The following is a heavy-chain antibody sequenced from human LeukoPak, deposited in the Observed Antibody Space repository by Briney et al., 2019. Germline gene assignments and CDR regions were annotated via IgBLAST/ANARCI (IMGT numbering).Heavy chain of an antibody. CDR1: GGSISSYY. Sequence: SETLSLTCIISGGSISSYYWSWIRQPAGKGLEWIGRIYTSGSTNYNPSLKSRVTMSVDTSKNQFSLKLSSVTAADTAVYYCARSDIVATFDYWGQGTLVTVSS. J-gene: IGHJ4*02. D-gene: IGHD5-12*01. V-gene: IGHV4-4*07. CDR3: ARSDIVATFDY. CDR2: IYTSGST.